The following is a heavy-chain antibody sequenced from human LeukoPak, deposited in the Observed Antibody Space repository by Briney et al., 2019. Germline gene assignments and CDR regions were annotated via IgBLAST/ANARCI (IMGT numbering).Heavy chain of an antibody. CDR1: GGTFSSYA. CDR2: IIPIFGTA. D-gene: IGHD6-13*01. CDR3: AQIAAAGEPAFDY. J-gene: IGHJ4*02. V-gene: IGHV1-69*05. Sequence: SVKVSCKASGGTFSSYAISWVRQAPGQGLEWMGRIIPIFGTANYAQKFQGRVTITTDESTSTAYMELSSLRSEDTAVYYCAQIAAAGEPAFDYWGQGTLVTVSS.